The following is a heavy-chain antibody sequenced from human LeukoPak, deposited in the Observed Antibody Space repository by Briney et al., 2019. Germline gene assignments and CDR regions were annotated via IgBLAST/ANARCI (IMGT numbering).Heavy chain of an antibody. V-gene: IGHV1-2*02. CDR1: GYTFTGYY. Sequence: ASVKVSCKASGYTFTGYYMHWVRQAPGQGLEWMGWINPNSGGTNYAQKFQGRVTMTRDMSISTAYMELSRLRSDDTAVYYCAALPIFGVVNRYYFDYWGQGTLVTVSS. D-gene: IGHD3-3*01. CDR3: AALPIFGVVNRYYFDY. J-gene: IGHJ4*02. CDR2: INPNSGGT.